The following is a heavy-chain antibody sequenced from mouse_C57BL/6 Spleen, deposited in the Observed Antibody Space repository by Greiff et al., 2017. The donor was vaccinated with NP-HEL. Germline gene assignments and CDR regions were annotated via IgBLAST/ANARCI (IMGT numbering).Heavy chain of an antibody. J-gene: IGHJ4*01. V-gene: IGHV1-26*01. CDR1: GYTFTDYY. Sequence: EVQLQQSGPELVKPGASVKISCKASGYTFTDYYMNWVKQSHGKSLEWIGDINPNNGGTSYNQKFKGKATLTVDKSSSTAYMELRSLTSEDSAVYYCARGGDSSGYGAMDYWGQRTSVTVSS. CDR3: ARGGDSSGYGAMDY. D-gene: IGHD3-2*02. CDR2: INPNNGGT.